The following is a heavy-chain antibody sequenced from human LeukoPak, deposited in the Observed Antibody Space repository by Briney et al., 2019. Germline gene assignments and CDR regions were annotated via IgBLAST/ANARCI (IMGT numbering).Heavy chain of an antibody. CDR2: ISHSTRT. CDR1: GYSLSSGYY. Sequence: SETLSLTCAVSGYSLSSGYYWCLIRQPPGKGLWWIGSISHSTRTCYNPSLKGRVTISTATSKHPISLQLTCVTAADTAVYYCARARDSTSEIVLMVYAQNNWFDPWGQGTLVTVSS. D-gene: IGHD2-8*01. V-gene: IGHV4-38-2*01. CDR3: ARARDSTSEIVLMVYAQNNWFDP. J-gene: IGHJ5*01.